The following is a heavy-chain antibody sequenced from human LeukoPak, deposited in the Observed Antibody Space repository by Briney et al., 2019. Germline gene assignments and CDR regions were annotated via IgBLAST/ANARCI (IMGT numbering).Heavy chain of an antibody. J-gene: IGHJ6*02. CDR1: GYTFTIYG. CDR3: ARDVIRYCSSTSCYAYYYYGMDV. V-gene: IGHV1-18*01. D-gene: IGHD2-2*01. CDR2: ISAYNGNT. Sequence: ASVKVSCKASGYTFTIYGISWVRQAPGQGLEWMGWISAYNGNTNYAQKLQGRVTMTTDTSTSTAYMELRSLRSDDTAVYYCARDVIRYCSSTSCYAYYYYGMDVWGQGTTVTVSS.